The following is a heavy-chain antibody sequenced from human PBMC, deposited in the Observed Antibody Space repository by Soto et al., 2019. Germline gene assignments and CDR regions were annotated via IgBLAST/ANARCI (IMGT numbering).Heavy chain of an antibody. CDR1: GGTFGSYA. D-gene: IGHD2-2*01. J-gene: IGHJ6*02. CDR2: IITIPGTA. CDR3: ARSQGSSTSLEIYYYYYYGMDV. Sequence: QVQLVQSGAEVKKPGSSVKVSCKASGGTFGSYAIRWVRQAPGQGLEWMGGIITIPGTANYAQKFQGRVTIAADESTSTAYMELSSLRSEDTAVYYCARSQGSSTSLEIYYYYYYGMDVWGQGTTVTVSS. V-gene: IGHV1-69*01.